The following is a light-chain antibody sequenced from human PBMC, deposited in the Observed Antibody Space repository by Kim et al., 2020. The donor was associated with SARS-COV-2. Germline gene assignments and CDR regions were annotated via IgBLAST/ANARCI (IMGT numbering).Light chain of an antibody. CDR1: VLAKKY. CDR2: QDS. V-gene: IGLV3-27*01. CDR3: YSAADNNYV. J-gene: IGLJ1*01. Sequence: SYELTQPSSVSVSPGQTARITCSGDVLAKKYARWFQQKPGQAPVLVIYQDSERPSGIPERFSGSSSGTTVTLTISGAQVEDEADYYCYSAADNNYVFGTGTKVTVL.